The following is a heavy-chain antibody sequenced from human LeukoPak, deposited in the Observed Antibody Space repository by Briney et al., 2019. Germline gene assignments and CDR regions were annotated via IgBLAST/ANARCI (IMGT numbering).Heavy chain of an antibody. Sequence: GGSLRLSCAASGFALGSSWMSWVRQAPGKGLEWVANIKQDGSEVYYVDSVEGRFTVSRDNAKNSLSLQMNSLRGEDTAVYYCVRALGSSSSDFWGQGTLVTVSS. CDR3: VRALGSSSSDF. D-gene: IGHD6-6*01. CDR1: GFALGSSW. J-gene: IGHJ4*02. V-gene: IGHV3-7*01. CDR2: IKQDGSEV.